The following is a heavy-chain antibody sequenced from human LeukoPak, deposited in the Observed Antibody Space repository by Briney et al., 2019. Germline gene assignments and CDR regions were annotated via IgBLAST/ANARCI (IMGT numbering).Heavy chain of an antibody. CDR2: INPNSGGT. D-gene: IGHD3-10*01. Sequence: PWASVKVSCKASRYTFTGYYMHWVRQAPGQGLEWMGWINPNSGGTNYAQKFQGTVTMTRDTSISTAYMELSRLRSDDTAVYYCARGGEGAAIDYFDYWGQGTLVTVSS. CDR3: ARGGEGAAIDYFDY. J-gene: IGHJ4*02. V-gene: IGHV1-2*02. CDR1: RYTFTGYY.